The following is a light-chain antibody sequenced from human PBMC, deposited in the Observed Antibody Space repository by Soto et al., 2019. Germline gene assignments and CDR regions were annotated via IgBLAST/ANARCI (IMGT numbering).Light chain of an antibody. J-gene: IGKJ1*01. CDR1: QSLVYSDGNSY. V-gene: IGKV2-30*01. CDR2: KVS. Sequence: DVVMTQSPLSLPVTLGQPASISCRSSQSLVYSDGNSYLSWFQQRPGQSPRRLIYKVSNRDSGVPDRFSGSGSGTDFTLKISRVEAEDVGVYYCMQRLQTSWAFGQGTKVDIK. CDR3: MQRLQTSWA.